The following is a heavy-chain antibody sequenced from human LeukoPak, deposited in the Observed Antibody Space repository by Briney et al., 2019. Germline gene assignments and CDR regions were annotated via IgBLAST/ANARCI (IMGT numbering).Heavy chain of an antibody. CDR2: ISSSGSTI. V-gene: IGHV3-11*01. J-gene: IGHJ4*02. Sequence: GGSLRLSCAVSGLTFSDYYMSWIRQPPGKGLEWISYISSSGSTISYADSVKGQFTISRDNAKNSLYLQMHSLRAEDTAVYYCASPWRAAAGAAGDYWGQRTLVTVSS. CDR3: ASPWRAAAGAAGDY. CDR1: GLTFSDYY. D-gene: IGHD6-13*01.